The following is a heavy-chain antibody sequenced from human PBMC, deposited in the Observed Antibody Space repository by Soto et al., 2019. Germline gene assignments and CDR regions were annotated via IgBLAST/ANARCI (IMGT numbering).Heavy chain of an antibody. D-gene: IGHD2-15*01. V-gene: IGHV4-59*01. Sequence: SETLSLTCTVSGGSISSYYWSWIRQPPGKGLEWIGYIYYSGSTNYNPSLKSRVTISVDTSKNQFSLKLSSVTAADTAVYYCSRGSGGSSWGAFDIWGQGTMVTVSS. CDR2: IYYSGST. CDR1: GGSISSYY. J-gene: IGHJ3*02. CDR3: SRGSGGSSWGAFDI.